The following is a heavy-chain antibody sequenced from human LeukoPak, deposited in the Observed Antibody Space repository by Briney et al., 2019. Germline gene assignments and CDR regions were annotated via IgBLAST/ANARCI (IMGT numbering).Heavy chain of an antibody. V-gene: IGHV1-3*01. J-gene: IGHJ4*02. CDR1: GYTFTSYA. D-gene: IGHD2-8*01. Sequence: ASVTVSCTASGYTFTSYAMHWVRQAPGQRLEWMGWINAGNGNTKYSQKFQGRVTITRDTSASTAYMKLSSLRSEDTAVYYRARGKRVGYCTNGVCPGDYWGQGTLVTVSS. CDR3: ARGKRVGYCTNGVCPGDY. CDR2: INAGNGNT.